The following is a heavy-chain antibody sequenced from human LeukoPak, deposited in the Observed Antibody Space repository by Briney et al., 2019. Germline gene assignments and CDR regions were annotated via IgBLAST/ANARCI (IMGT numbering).Heavy chain of an antibody. V-gene: IGHV3-30-3*01. CDR2: ISYDGNNK. CDR3: ARDSAWGSHRYTYFDY. Sequence: GGSLRLSCAVSGLSFSSYAMHWVRQAPGKGLEWVAVISYDGNNKYYADSVKGRFTISRDNSKNTLYLQMNSLGAEDTAVYYCARDSAWGSHRYTYFDYWGQGTLVTVSS. CDR1: GLSFSSYA. J-gene: IGHJ4*02. D-gene: IGHD3-16*02.